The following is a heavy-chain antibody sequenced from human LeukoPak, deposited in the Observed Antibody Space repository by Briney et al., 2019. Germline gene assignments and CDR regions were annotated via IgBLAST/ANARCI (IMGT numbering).Heavy chain of an antibody. CDR1: VGSISSSSYY. J-gene: IGHJ6*03. V-gene: IGHV4-39*01. CDR3: ARPDYYYYHMDV. CDR2: IYYSGST. Sequence: PSETLSLTCSVSVGSISSSSYYWGWIRQPPGKGLEWIGNIYYSGSTYYNPSLKSRVTISVDTSKNQFSLKLSSVTAADTAVYYCARPDYYYYHMDVWGKGTTVTVSS.